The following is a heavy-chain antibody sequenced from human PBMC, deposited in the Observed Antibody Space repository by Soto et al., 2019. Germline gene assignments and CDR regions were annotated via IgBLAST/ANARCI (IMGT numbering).Heavy chain of an antibody. CDR3: TKDTFGGRDS. J-gene: IGHJ4*02. CDR1: GISLTNFW. V-gene: IGHV3-74*01. D-gene: IGHD2-15*01. CDR2: INPESTTI. Sequence: GGSLRLSCTASGISLTNFWINWVRQAPGKGLVWVSRINPESTTINYADSVKGRFIISRGNAENTMYLQMNSLSAEDTGVYYCTKDTFGGRDSWGQGTLVTVSS.